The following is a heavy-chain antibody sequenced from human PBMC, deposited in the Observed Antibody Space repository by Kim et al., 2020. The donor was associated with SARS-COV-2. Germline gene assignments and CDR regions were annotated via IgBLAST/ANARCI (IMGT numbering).Heavy chain of an antibody. D-gene: IGHD2-8*01. Sequence: GGSLRLSCAGSGFTFGDFAMAWVRQAPGKGPEWVSGVTPGGGGYYADSVKGRFTISRDNTKSTIYLQMITLRVEDTAVYYCAKLGTDLRLIVDRWGQGTLVTVSS. V-gene: IGHV3-23*01. CDR2: VTPGGGG. J-gene: IGHJ4*02. CDR1: GFTFGDFA. CDR3: AKLGTDLRLIVDR.